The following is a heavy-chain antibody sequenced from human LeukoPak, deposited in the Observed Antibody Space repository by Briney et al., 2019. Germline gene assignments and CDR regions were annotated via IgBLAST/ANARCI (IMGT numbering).Heavy chain of an antibody. CDR1: GYTFTNHS. D-gene: IGHD3-10*01. CDR2: INTNTGNP. Sequence: ASVKVSCKASGYTFTNHSINWVRQAPGQGLEYMGWINTNTGNPTYAQAFTGRIVFSLDTSVSTAYLQIRSLKAEDTAVYFCARRSMVQHMDVWGKGTTVTVSS. CDR3: ARRSMVQHMDV. J-gene: IGHJ6*03. V-gene: IGHV7-4-1*02.